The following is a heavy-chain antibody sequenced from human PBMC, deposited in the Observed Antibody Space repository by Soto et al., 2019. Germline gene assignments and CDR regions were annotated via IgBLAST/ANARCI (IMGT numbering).Heavy chain of an antibody. CDR3: AKDTGESPYSSGWYGITFDH. CDR2: IGPESGAT. V-gene: IGHV1-2*02. D-gene: IGHD6-19*01. J-gene: IGHJ4*02. CDR1: GYTFTGHY. Sequence: ASVKVSCKASGYTFTGHYIHWVRQAPEQGPEWMGEIGPESGATRYAQKFQGRVTMTRDMSIITVYMELNNLSPDDTAVYFCAKDTGESPYSSGWYGITFDHWGQGTLVTVSS.